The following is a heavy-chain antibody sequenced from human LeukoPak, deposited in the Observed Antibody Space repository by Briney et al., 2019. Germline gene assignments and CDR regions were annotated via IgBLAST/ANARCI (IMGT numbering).Heavy chain of an antibody. V-gene: IGHV3-64*01. CDR1: GFTFSSYA. D-gene: IGHD3-3*01. J-gene: IGHJ3*02. Sequence: PGGSLRLSCAASGFTFSSYAMHWVRQAPGKGLEYVSAISSNGGSTYYANSVKGRFTISRDNSKNTLYLQMNSLRAEDTAVYYCAKSLNYDFWSGSVIDAFDIWGQGTMVTVSS. CDR3: AKSLNYDFWSGSVIDAFDI. CDR2: ISSNGGST.